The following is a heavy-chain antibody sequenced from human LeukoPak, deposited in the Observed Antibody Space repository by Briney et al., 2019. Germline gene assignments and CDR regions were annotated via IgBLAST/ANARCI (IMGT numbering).Heavy chain of an antibody. D-gene: IGHD6-13*01. CDR2: ISYDGINK. V-gene: IGHV3-30-3*01. Sequence: GGSLRLSCAASGFTFSSYAMHWVRQAPGKGLEWVAVISYDGINKYYADSVKGRFTISRDNSKNTLYLHMNSLRAEDTAVYYCAKAASSSWPSYYYGMDVWGQGTTVTVSS. J-gene: IGHJ6*02. CDR3: AKAASSSWPSYYYGMDV. CDR1: GFTFSSYA.